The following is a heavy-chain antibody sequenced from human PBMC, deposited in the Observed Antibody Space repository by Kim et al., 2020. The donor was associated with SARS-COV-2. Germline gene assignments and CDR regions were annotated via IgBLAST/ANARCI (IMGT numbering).Heavy chain of an antibody. D-gene: IGHD4-4*01. J-gene: IGHJ3*01. CDR3: ARTGPRNYMAFDV. Sequence: SETLSLTCTVSGGPIRSYLWNWIRQPPGKGLEWIGHISNSGSTTYSPSLKGRLSISFDTAKDHFSLNLTSVTAADTAVYYCARTGPRNYMAFDVWGQGTEVTVSS. CDR1: GGPIRSYL. V-gene: IGHV4-59*08. CDR2: ISNSGST.